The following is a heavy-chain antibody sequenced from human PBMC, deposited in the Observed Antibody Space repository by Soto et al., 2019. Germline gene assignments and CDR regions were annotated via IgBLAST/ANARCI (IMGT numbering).Heavy chain of an antibody. CDR2: IWYDGSNK. V-gene: IGHV3-33*01. J-gene: IGHJ4*02. Sequence: GGSLRLSCAASGFTFSSYGMHWVRQAPGKGLEWVAVIWYDGSNKYYADSVKGRFTISRDNSKNTLYLQMNSLRAEDTAVYYCARNGDRKDSSGYRPFQYWGQGTLVTVSS. CDR3: ARNGDRKDSSGYRPFQY. CDR1: GFTFSSYG. D-gene: IGHD3-22*01.